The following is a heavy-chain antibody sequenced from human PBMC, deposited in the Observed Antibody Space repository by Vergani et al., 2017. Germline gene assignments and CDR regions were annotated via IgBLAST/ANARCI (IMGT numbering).Heavy chain of an antibody. CDR2: IYTSGAT. CDR1: GYSISSGYY. J-gene: IGHJ3*01. CDR3: ARDGGEYDKDALDV. Sequence: QLQLQESGPGLVKPSETLSLTCAVSGYSISSGYYWGWIRQPPGKGLEWIGRIYTSGATNYNPSLRSRAIMSVDASKKQFSLKLTSVTAADTAVYYCARDGGEYDKDALDVWGQGTKVTVTS. D-gene: IGHD2-21*01. V-gene: IGHV4-38-2*02.